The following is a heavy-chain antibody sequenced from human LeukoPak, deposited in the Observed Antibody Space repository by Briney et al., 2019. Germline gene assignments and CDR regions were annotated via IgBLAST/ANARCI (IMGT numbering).Heavy chain of an antibody. V-gene: IGHV5-51*01. Sequence: GESLKISCKGSGYSFTSNWIGWVRQMPGKGLEWMGISYPGNSDTRYSPSFQGQVTMSADKSISTAYLQWSSLKASDTAMYYCARRRAEAGIYYFDSWGQGTLVTVSS. CDR3: ARRRAEAGIYYFDS. D-gene: IGHD6-19*01. CDR2: SYPGNSDT. CDR1: GYSFTSNW. J-gene: IGHJ4*02.